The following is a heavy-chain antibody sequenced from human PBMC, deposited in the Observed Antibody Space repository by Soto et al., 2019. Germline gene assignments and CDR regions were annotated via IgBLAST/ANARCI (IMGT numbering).Heavy chain of an antibody. CDR2: IYYSGST. CDR3: ARVLPSYYYDSSGYYGDDY. Sequence: QVQLQESGPGLVKPSQTLSLTCTVSGGSISSGDYYWSWIRQPPGKGLEWIGYIYYSGSTYYNPSLKSRVTISVDTSKNQFSLKLSSVTAADTAVYYCARVLPSYYYDSSGYYGDDYWGQGTLVTVSS. V-gene: IGHV4-30-4*01. D-gene: IGHD3-22*01. J-gene: IGHJ4*02. CDR1: GGSISSGDYY.